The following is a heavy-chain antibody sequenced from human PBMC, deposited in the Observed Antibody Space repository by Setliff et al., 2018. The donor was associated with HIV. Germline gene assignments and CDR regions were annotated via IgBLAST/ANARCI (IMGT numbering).Heavy chain of an antibody. V-gene: IGHV4-34*12. D-gene: IGHD6-13*01. Sequence: PSETLSLTCALYGGSLTNYYWTWLRKSPGKGLEWIGEIVDSGATSYNPSLKSRVTILLETSKKQFSLKLNSVTAADAAMYYCARVPIGADGASDWGQGTLVTAPQ. CDR1: GGSLTNYY. J-gene: IGHJ4*02. CDR2: IVDSGAT. CDR3: ARVPIGADGASD.